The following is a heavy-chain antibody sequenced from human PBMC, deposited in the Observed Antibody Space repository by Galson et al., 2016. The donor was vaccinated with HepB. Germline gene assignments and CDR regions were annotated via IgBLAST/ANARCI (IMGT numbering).Heavy chain of an antibody. J-gene: IGHJ4*02. V-gene: IGHV3-23*01. CDR1: GFTFRSYA. CDR3: ARTLDSRIFDY. CDR2: ISGSGGRI. D-gene: IGHD6-13*01. Sequence: SLRLSCAASGFTFRSYAMSWVRQAPGKGLEWVSVISGSGGRIYYGDSVKGRFTISRGSFTNTLYLQMNSLRAEDTAVYYCARTLDSRIFDYWGQGILVTVSS.